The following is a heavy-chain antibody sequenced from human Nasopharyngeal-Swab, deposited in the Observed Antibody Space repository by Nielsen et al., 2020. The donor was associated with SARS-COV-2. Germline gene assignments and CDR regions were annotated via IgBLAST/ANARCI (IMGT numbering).Heavy chain of an antibody. CDR3: AIMDPRRVGADRGYYYYGIDV. J-gene: IGHJ6*02. CDR2: ISAYNGNT. Sequence: ASVKVSCKASGYTFTSYGISWVRQAPGQGLEWMGWISAYNGNTNYAQKLQGRVTMTTDTSTSTAYMELRSLRSDDTAVYYCAIMDPRRVGADRGYYYYGIDVWGQGTTVTVSS. CDR1: GYTFTSYG. V-gene: IGHV1-18*01. D-gene: IGHD1-26*01.